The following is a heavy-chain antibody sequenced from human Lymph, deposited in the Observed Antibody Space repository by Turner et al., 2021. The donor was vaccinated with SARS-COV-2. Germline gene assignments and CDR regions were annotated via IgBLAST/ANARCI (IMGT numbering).Heavy chain of an antibody. J-gene: IGHJ6*02. Sequence: EVQLVETGGGLIQPGGSLRLSCAPSGIIVSRNYMNGVRQDPGKGLEWVSVIYSGGTTYYPDSVKGRFTISRDNSKNTLYLQMNSLRVEDTAVYYCARDLGTYGMDVWGQGTTVTVSS. V-gene: IGHV3-53*02. D-gene: IGHD6-13*01. CDR3: ARDLGTYGMDV. CDR2: IYSGGTT. CDR1: GIIVSRNY.